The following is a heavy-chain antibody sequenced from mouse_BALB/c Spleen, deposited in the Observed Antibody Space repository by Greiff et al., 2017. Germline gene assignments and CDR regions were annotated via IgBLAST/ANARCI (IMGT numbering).Heavy chain of an antibody. CDR3: ARTYDGYPDYGDY. J-gene: IGHJ2*01. D-gene: IGHD2-3*01. Sequence: EVQVVESGGGLVKPGGSLKLSCAASGFTFSSYAMSWVRQSPEKRLEWVAEISSGGSYTYYPDTVTGRFTISRDNAKNTLYLEMSSLRSEDTAMYYCARTYDGYPDYGDYWGRGTTLTVSS. V-gene: IGHV5-9-4*01. CDR2: ISSGGSYT. CDR1: GFTFSSYA.